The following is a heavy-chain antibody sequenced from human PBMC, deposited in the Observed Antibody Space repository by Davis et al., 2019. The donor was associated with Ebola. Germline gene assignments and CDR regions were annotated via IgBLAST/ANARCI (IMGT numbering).Heavy chain of an antibody. CDR3: ATPHIHSRDYSPFDP. CDR2: ISSSSSYI. D-gene: IGHD4-17*01. Sequence: GESLKISCAASGFTFSSYSMNWVRQAPGKGLEWVSSISSSSSYIYYADSVKGRFTISRDNAKNSLYLQMNSLRAEDTAVYYCATPHIHSRDYSPFDPWGQGTLVTVSS. CDR1: GFTFSSYS. J-gene: IGHJ5*02. V-gene: IGHV3-21*01.